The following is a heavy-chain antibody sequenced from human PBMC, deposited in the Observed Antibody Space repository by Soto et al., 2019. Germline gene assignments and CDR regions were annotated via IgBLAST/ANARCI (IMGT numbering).Heavy chain of an antibody. CDR1: GFTFSNSW. CDR2: INADGTST. CDR3: VKVLARGVGVPRFYFDS. V-gene: IGHV3-74*01. J-gene: IGHJ4*02. D-gene: IGHD2-2*01. Sequence: DVQLVESGGGLVQPGGSLRLSCAASGFTFSNSWMHWVRQVSGKGLEWVSRINADGTSTSYADSLKGRFTISRANAKNTLYLHVNSLRAEDTAVYYCVKVLARGVGVPRFYFDSWGQGALVTVSS.